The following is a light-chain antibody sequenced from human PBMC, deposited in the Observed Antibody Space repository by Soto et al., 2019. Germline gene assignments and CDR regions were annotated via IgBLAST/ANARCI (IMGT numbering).Light chain of an antibody. CDR3: QQSYIIPRA. V-gene: IGKV1-39*01. CDR1: QSIGSY. CDR2: AAS. J-gene: IGKJ1*01. Sequence: DIQMTQSPSSLSASVGDRVTITCQASQSIGSYVNWYQQKPGKAPQLLIFAASSLQSGVPSRFTGSGYGTDFTLTISSLQPEDFATYYCQQSYIIPRAFGQGTTVEIK.